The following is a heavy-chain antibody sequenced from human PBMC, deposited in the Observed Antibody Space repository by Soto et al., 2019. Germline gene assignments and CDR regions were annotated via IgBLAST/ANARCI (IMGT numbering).Heavy chain of an antibody. J-gene: IGHJ4*02. Sequence: QVQLVQSGTEVKKPGSSVKVSCKASGDTFSFYTINWVRQAPGLGLEWVGRINPIVSMSNYAQKFQGRVSXTXDXTTSTAYMERRSLRSDDTALYFCAASYGSGYRAFDYWGQGALVIVSS. CDR1: GDTFSFYT. D-gene: IGHD3-10*01. V-gene: IGHV1-69*02. CDR3: AASYGSGYRAFDY. CDR2: INPIVSMS.